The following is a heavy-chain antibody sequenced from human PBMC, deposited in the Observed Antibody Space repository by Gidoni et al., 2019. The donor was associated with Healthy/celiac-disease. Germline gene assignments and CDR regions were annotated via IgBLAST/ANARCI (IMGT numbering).Heavy chain of an antibody. J-gene: IGHJ4*02. CDR1: GGTFSRYA. Sequence: QVQLVQSGAEVKKPGSSVKVSCKASGGTFSRYAIRWGRQAPGQGLEWMGRIIPILGIANYAQEFQGRVTITADKSTDTAYMGLSSLRSEDTAVYYCARGGHYYDSSGYYSPFDYWGQGTLVTVSS. CDR2: IIPILGIA. V-gene: IGHV1-69*04. D-gene: IGHD3-22*01. CDR3: ARGGHYYDSSGYYSPFDY.